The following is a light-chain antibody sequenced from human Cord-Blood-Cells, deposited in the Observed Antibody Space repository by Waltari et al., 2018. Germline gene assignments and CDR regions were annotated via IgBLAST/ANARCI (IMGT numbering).Light chain of an antibody. V-gene: IGKV1-5*03. CDR3: QQYNSYSRYS. J-gene: IGKJ2*03. CDR1: QSISSW. Sequence: DIQMTQSPSPLSASVGDRVTITCRASQSISSWLAWYQQKPGKAPKLLIYKASSLESGVPSRFSGSGSGTEFTLTISSLQPDDFATYYYQQYNSYSRYSFGQGTKLEIK. CDR2: KAS.